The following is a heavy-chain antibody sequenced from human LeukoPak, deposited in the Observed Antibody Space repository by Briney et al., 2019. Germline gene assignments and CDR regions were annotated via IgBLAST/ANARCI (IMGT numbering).Heavy chain of an antibody. D-gene: IGHD3-16*01. CDR1: GFTFSNYW. V-gene: IGHV3-7*03. J-gene: IGHJ4*02. Sequence: GGSLRLSCAASGFTFSNYWMSWVRQAPGKGLEWVANIKQDGSEEYYVDSVEGRFTVSRDNAKNSLYLQMNSLRAEDTAVYYCAQRGIYYVFDYWGQGALVTASS. CDR2: IKQDGSEE. CDR3: AQRGIYYVFDY.